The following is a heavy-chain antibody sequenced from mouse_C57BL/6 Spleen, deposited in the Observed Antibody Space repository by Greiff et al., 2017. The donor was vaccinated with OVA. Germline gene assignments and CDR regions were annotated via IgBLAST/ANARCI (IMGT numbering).Heavy chain of an antibody. CDR3: ARSVVAKGYFDV. Sequence: EVMLVESGGGLVKPGGSLKLSCAASGFTFSDYGMHWVRQAPEKGLEWVAYISSGSSTIYYADTVKGRFTISRDNAKNTLFLQMTSLRSEDTAMYYCARSVVAKGYFDVWGTGTTVTVSS. V-gene: IGHV5-17*01. CDR2: ISSGSSTI. J-gene: IGHJ1*03. D-gene: IGHD1-1*01. CDR1: GFTFSDYG.